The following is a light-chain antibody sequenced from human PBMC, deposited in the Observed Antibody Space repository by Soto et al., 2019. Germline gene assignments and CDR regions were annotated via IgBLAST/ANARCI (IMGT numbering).Light chain of an antibody. V-gene: IGKV1-5*01. Sequence: DIQMTQSPSNLSASVGDRVTITSRASQTISSLVAWYQQKPGKSPKRVIYDASSLESGVPSRFTGNGSGTVFTLTMSSLQPDDFATYYCQQDNSYCQYSFGEGTKLETK. CDR2: DAS. CDR1: QTISSL. CDR3: QQDNSYCQYS. J-gene: IGKJ2*01.